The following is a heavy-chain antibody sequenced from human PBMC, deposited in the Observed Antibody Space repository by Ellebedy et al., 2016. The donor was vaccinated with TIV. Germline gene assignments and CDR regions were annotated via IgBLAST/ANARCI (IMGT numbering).Heavy chain of an antibody. CDR1: GGSISSGGYS. CDR2: IYHSGST. CDR3: ARDAYYDSGGGFDY. D-gene: IGHD3-22*01. V-gene: IGHV4-30-2*01. J-gene: IGHJ4*02. Sequence: SETLSLXCAVSGGSISSGGYSWSWIRQPPGKGLEWIGYIYHSGSTYYNPSLKSRVTISVDRSKNQFSLKLSSVTAADTAVYYCARDAYYDSGGGFDYWGQGTLVTVSS.